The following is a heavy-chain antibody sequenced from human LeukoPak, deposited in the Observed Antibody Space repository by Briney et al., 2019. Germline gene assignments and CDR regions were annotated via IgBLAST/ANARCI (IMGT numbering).Heavy chain of an antibody. Sequence: ASVKVSCKASGYTFTGYYMHWVRQAPGQGLEWMGWINPNSGGTNYAQKFQGRVTMTRDTSISTAYMELSRLRSGDTAVYYCARDQLVYYDFWSGYYTGDWFDPWGQGTLVTVSS. D-gene: IGHD3-3*01. CDR3: ARDQLVYYDFWSGYYTGDWFDP. CDR2: INPNSGGT. V-gene: IGHV1-2*02. J-gene: IGHJ5*02. CDR1: GYTFTGYY.